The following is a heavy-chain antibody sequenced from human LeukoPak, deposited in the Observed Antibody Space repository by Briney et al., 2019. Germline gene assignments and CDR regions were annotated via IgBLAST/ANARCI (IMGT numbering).Heavy chain of an antibody. CDR3: ARRGYSYGYYYYYMDV. D-gene: IGHD5-18*01. CDR2: INPNSGGT. J-gene: IGHJ6*03. CDR1: GYTFTGYY. V-gene: IGHV1-2*02. Sequence: GASVKVSCKASGYTFTGYYMHWVRQAPGQGLEWMGWINPNSGGTNYAQKFQGRVTMTRDTSISTAYMELSRLRSDDTAVYYCARRGYSYGYYYYYMDVWGKGTTVTVPS.